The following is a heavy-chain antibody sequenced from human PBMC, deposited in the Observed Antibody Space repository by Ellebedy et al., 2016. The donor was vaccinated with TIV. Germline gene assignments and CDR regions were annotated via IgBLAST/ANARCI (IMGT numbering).Heavy chain of an antibody. Sequence: MPGGSLRLSCTVSDGSISRYYWSWIRQPPGKGLEWIGYIYYNGSTKYNPSLKSRVTISVDTSKNQFSLRLSSVTAADTAVYHCARALGSGMFDYWGQGTLVTVSS. J-gene: IGHJ4*02. CDR3: ARALGSGMFDY. CDR2: IYYNGST. V-gene: IGHV4-59*01. CDR1: DGSISRYY. D-gene: IGHD3-10*02.